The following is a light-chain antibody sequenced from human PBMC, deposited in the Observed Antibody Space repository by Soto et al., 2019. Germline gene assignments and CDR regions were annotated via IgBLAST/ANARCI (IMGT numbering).Light chain of an antibody. CDR1: QSASNW. V-gene: IGKV1-5*03. CDR3: QHYNSYSEA. J-gene: IGKJ1*01. CDR2: KAS. Sequence: DIQMTQSPSALSASVGSRVTLSCRASQSASNWLAWYQQKPGKAPKLLIYKASTLKSGVPSRFRGSGSGTDFTLTISSLKPDDFETYYCQHYNSYSEAFGQGTKVDIK.